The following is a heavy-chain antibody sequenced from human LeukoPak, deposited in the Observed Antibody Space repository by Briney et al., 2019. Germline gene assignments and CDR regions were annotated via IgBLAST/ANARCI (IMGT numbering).Heavy chain of an antibody. J-gene: IGHJ4*02. CDR3: ASKISGSYSDHSFDY. D-gene: IGHD1-26*01. Sequence: SETLSLTCTVSGGSISSTTYYWGWIRQPPGKGLEWIGSIYYSGSTYYNPSLKSRVTISVDTSKNQFSLKLSSVTTADTAVYYCASKISGSYSDHSFDYWGQGTLVTVSS. CDR1: GGSISSTTYY. CDR2: IYYSGST. V-gene: IGHV4-39*07.